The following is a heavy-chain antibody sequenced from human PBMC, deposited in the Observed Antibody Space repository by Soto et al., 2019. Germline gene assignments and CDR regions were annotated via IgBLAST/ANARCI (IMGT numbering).Heavy chain of an antibody. J-gene: IGHJ6*02. Sequence: ASVKVSCKASGYTFTGYYIHWVGEAPGQGLEWMGWINPQTGGTSYAQKFQGRVTLSRDTSINTAYLEVSRLRFDDAAVYFCARERYQVISDGMDVWGQGTTVTVSS. CDR1: GYTFTGYY. CDR3: ARERYQVISDGMDV. CDR2: INPQTGGT. D-gene: IGHD2-2*01. V-gene: IGHV1-2*02.